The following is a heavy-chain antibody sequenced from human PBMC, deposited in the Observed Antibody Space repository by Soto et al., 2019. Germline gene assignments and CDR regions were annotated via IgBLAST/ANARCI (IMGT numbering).Heavy chain of an antibody. V-gene: IGHV1-18*04. Sequence: ASVKVSCKAPGYTFTSYGISWVRQAPGQGLEWMGWISAYNGNTNYAQKLQGRVTMTTDTSTSTAYMELRSLRSDDTAVYYCATVSTYDSSGYYWDYYYGMDVRGQGTTVTVSS. CDR3: ATVSTYDSSGYYWDYYYGMDV. CDR2: ISAYNGNT. CDR1: GYTFTSYG. D-gene: IGHD3-22*01. J-gene: IGHJ6*02.